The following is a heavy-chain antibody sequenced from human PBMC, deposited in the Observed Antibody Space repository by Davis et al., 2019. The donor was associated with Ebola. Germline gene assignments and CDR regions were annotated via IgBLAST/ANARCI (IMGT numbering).Heavy chain of an antibody. CDR3: ARRTYGDAVDY. Sequence: GESLKISCKGSGYSFTNYWIAWVRQLPGKGLEWMGVIYPGDSDTRYSPSFQGQVTISVDKSINTAYLQWSGLKASDTAMYYCARRTYGDAVDYWGQGALVTVSS. CDR2: IYPGDSDT. CDR1: GYSFTNYW. V-gene: IGHV5-51*01. J-gene: IGHJ4*02. D-gene: IGHD4-17*01.